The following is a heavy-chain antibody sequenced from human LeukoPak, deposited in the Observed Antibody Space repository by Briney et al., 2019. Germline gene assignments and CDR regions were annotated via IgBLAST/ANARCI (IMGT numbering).Heavy chain of an antibody. CDR1: GYTFTSYA. CDR2: INAGNGNT. V-gene: IGHV1-3*01. D-gene: IGHD3-22*01. CDR3: ARDGRKDYDSSAERFDY. Sequence: ASVKVSCKASGYTFTSYAMHWVRQAPGQRLEWMGWINAGNGNTKYSQKFQGRVTITADKSTSTAYMELSSLRSEDTAVYYCARDGRKDYDSSAERFDYWGQGTLVTVSS. J-gene: IGHJ4*02.